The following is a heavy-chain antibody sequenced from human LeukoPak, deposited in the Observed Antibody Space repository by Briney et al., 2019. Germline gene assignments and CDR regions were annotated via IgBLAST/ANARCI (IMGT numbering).Heavy chain of an antibody. CDR1: RFTFSDYG. D-gene: IGHD3-16*01. J-gene: IGHJ4*02. CDR2: ISYDGSNE. CDR3: AREREWGFDY. Sequence: PGGSLRLSCAASRFTFSDYGMHWVRQAPGKGLEWVALISYDGSNEYYADSVKGRFTISRDNSKNTLYLQMNSLRAEDTAVYYCAREREWGFDYWGQGTLVTVSS. V-gene: IGHV3-30*03.